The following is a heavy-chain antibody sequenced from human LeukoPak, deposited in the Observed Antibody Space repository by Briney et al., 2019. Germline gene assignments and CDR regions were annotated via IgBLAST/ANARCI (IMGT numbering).Heavy chain of an antibody. CDR1: GGSISSYY. V-gene: IGHV4-59*08. Sequence: PPETLSLTCTVSGGSISSYYWSWIRQPPGKGLEWIGYIYYSGSTNYNPSLKSRVTISVDTSKNQFSLKLSSVTAADTAVYYCARLPWFGELGGDYWGQGTLVTVSS. D-gene: IGHD3-10*01. CDR3: ARLPWFGELGGDY. J-gene: IGHJ4*02. CDR2: IYYSGST.